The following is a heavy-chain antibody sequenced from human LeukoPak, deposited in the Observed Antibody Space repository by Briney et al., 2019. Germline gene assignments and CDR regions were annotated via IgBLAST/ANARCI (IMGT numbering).Heavy chain of an antibody. CDR2: SHYSGNT. CDR3: ATRNYGGNSEYFDF. D-gene: IGHD4-23*01. J-gene: IGHJ4*02. Sequence: SETLSLTCTVSGGSISSYYWSWIRQPPGKGLEWIGYSHYSGNTNYNPSLKSRVTISVDTSKNQFSLKLSSVTAADTAVYYCATRNYGGNSEYFDFWGQGTLVTVSS. CDR1: GGSISSYY. V-gene: IGHV4-59*12.